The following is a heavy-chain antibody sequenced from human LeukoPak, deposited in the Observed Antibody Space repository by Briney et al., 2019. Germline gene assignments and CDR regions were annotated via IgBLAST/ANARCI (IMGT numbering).Heavy chain of an antibody. CDR1: GFTFSSYW. J-gene: IGHJ5*02. V-gene: IGHV3-74*01. D-gene: IGHD3-3*01. CDR2: INSDGSST. Sequence: GGSLRLFCAASGFTFSSYWMHWVRQAPGKGLVWVSRINSDGSSTSYADSVKGRFTISRDNAKNTLYLQMNSLRAEDTAVYYCARDSRITIFGVVIRPRNWFDPWGQGTLVTVSS. CDR3: ARDSRITIFGVVIRPRNWFDP.